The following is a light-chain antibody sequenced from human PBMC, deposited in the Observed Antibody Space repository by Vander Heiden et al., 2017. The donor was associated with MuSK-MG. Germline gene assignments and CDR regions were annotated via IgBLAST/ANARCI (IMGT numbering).Light chain of an antibody. J-gene: IGLJ2*01. CDR1: NIGRKS. CDR3: QVWDTVSDHLVV. Sequence: SYVLTQPPSVPVAPGQTATIPCGGNNIGRKSVHWYQRKPGQAPVLVVYDDSDRPSGIPERFSGSNSGNTATLTISTVEAGDEADYYCQVWDTVSDHLVVFGGGTKLTVL. V-gene: IGLV3-21*02. CDR2: DDS.